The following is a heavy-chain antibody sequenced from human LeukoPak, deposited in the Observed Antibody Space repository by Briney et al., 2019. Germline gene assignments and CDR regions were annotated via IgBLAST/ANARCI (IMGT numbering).Heavy chain of an antibody. CDR1: GFTFSSYG. CDR2: ISYDGSNK. Sequence: GRSLRLSCAASGFTFSSYGMHWVRQAPGKGLEGVAVISYDGSNKYYADSVKGRFTISRDNSKNTLYLQMNSLRAEDTAVYYCAKGDKYGDYLDYWGQGTLVTVSS. J-gene: IGHJ4*02. V-gene: IGHV3-30*18. CDR3: AKGDKYGDYLDY. D-gene: IGHD4-17*01.